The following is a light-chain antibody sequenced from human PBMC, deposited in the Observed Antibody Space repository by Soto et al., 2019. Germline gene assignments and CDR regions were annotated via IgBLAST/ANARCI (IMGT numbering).Light chain of an antibody. Sequence: QSVRTQPPSVSGAPGQRVTISCNGSSSNIGAGYDVHWYQQLPGTAPKLLIYGNSNRPSGVPDRFSGSKSGTSASLAITGLQAEDEADYYCQSYDSSDVVFGGGTKLTVL. CDR2: GNS. CDR1: SSNIGAGYD. CDR3: QSYDSSDVV. J-gene: IGLJ2*01. V-gene: IGLV1-40*01.